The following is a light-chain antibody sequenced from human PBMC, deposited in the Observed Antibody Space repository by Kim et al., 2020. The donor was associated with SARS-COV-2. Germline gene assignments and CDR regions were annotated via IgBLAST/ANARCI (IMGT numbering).Light chain of an antibody. Sequence: LTQPPSVSVAPGKTARITCGGNNIGSKSVHWYQQKPGQAPVLVIYYDSDRPSGIPERFSGSKSGNTATLTISRVEAGDEADYYCQVWDSSSDHVVFG. V-gene: IGLV3-21*04. CDR1: NIGSKS. CDR2: YDS. J-gene: IGLJ2*01. CDR3: QVWDSSSDHVV.